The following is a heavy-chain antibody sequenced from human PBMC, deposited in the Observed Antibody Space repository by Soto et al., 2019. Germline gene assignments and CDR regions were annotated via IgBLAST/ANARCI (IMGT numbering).Heavy chain of an antibody. CDR2: IYYSGST. D-gene: IGHD3-22*01. V-gene: IGHV4-59*01. CDR1: GFSISSYY. Sequence: SETLSLTCTVSGFSISSYYWSWIRQPPGKGLEWIGYIYYSGSTNYNPSLKSRVTISVDTSKNQFSLKLSSVTAADTAVYYCARLYSSGYPDYYYYGMDVWGQGTTVTVSS. J-gene: IGHJ6*02. CDR3: ARLYSSGYPDYYYYGMDV.